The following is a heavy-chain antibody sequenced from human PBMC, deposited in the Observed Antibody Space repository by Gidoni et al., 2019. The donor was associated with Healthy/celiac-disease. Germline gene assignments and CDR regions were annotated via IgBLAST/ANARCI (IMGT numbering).Heavy chain of an antibody. CDR2: ISSSSSYT. J-gene: IGHJ6*03. Sequence: QVQLVESGGGLVKPGGSLRLSCAASGFTFSDYYMSWIRQVPGKGLEWVSYISSSSSYTNYADSVKGRFTISRDNAKNSLYLQMNSLRAEDTAVYYCARDMSRFLGSYYYYYMDVWGKGTTVTVSS. D-gene: IGHD3-3*01. CDR3: ARDMSRFLGSYYYYYMDV. V-gene: IGHV3-11*06. CDR1: GFTFSDYY.